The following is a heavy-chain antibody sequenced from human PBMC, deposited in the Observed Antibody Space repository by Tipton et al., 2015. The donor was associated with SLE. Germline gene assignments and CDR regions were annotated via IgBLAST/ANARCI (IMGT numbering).Heavy chain of an antibody. CDR3: ARIYDGYYYYYMDV. CDR2: IYYSGST. CDR1: GDSLRGTTNY. V-gene: IGHV4-39*07. J-gene: IGHJ6*03. D-gene: IGHD5-12*01. Sequence: TLSLTCVVSGDSLRGTTNYWGWIRQPPGKGLEWIGSIYYSGSTYYNPSLKSRVTISVDTSKNQFSLKLSSVTAADTAVYYCARIYDGYYYYYMDVWGKGTTVTVSS.